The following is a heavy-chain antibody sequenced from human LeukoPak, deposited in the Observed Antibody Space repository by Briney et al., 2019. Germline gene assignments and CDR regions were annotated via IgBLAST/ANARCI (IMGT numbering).Heavy chain of an antibody. CDR2: MRFGDDDK. D-gene: IGHD1-26*01. V-gene: IGHV3-30*02. Sequence: PGGSLRLSCTTSGFAFTNFGMHWVRQAPGTGLEWVAFMRFGDDDKHYTDSVKGRFSISRDNSKNTLYLQLNSLRPEDTAVYYCATDQYYAFPYWGQGTLVAVST. J-gene: IGHJ4*02. CDR1: GFAFTNFG. CDR3: ATDQYYAFPY.